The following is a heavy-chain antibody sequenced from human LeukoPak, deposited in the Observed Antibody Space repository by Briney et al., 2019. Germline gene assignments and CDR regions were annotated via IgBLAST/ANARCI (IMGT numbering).Heavy chain of an antibody. Sequence: GGSLRLSCAASGFTFSSYAMHWVRQAPGKGLEGVAVISYDGSNKYYADSVKGRFTISRDNSKNTLYLQMNSLRAEDTAVYYCARDRGSTEFDYWGQGTLVTVSS. CDR1: GFTFSSYA. CDR2: ISYDGSNK. V-gene: IGHV3-30*04. D-gene: IGHD1-26*01. J-gene: IGHJ4*02. CDR3: ARDRGSTEFDY.